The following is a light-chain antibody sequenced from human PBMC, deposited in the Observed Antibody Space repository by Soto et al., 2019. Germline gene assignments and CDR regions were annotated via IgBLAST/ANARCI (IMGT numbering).Light chain of an antibody. V-gene: IGKV3-11*01. J-gene: IGKJ5*01. Sequence: EIVLTQSRSILALAPGEGATLSCRASQSVSSYLAWYQQKARQAPRLLTSDASNRAPGIPARFSGRGSGTDSTLTLRSLEPEDFAVYYCQQRTDTFGQGTRLEIK. CDR2: DAS. CDR1: QSVSSY. CDR3: QQRTDT.